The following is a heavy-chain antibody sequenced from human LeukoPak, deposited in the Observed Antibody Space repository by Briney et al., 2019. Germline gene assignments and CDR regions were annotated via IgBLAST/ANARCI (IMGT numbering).Heavy chain of an antibody. CDR1: GFTFSSYA. D-gene: IGHD6-19*01. CDR3: AKDPRVAAFSDAFDI. Sequence: PGGSLRLSCAASGFTFSSYAMSWVRQAPGKGLEWVSAISGSGGSSYYADSVRRRFTISRDNYKNTLYLQMNSLRAEDTAVYYCAKDPRVAAFSDAFDIWGQGTMVTVSS. CDR2: ISGSGGSS. J-gene: IGHJ3*02. V-gene: IGHV3-23*01.